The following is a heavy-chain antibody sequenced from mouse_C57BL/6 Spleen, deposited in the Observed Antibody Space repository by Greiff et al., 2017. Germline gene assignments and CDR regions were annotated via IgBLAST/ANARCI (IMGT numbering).Heavy chain of an antibody. Sequence: QVQLKESGAELVRPGASVKLSCKASGYTFTDYYINWVKQRPGQGLEWIARIYPGSGNTYYNEKFKGKATLTAEKSSSTAYMQLSSLTSEDSAVYFCAKTAQATYYFDYWGQGTTLTVSS. CDR3: AKTAQATYYFDY. CDR1: GYTFTDYY. J-gene: IGHJ2*01. CDR2: IYPGSGNT. D-gene: IGHD3-2*02. V-gene: IGHV1-76*01.